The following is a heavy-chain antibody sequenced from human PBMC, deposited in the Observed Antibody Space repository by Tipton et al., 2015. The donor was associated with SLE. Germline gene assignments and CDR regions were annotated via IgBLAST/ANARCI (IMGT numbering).Heavy chain of an antibody. J-gene: IGHJ5*02. CDR2: INPNSGGT. Sequence: QLVQSGAEVKKPGSSVKVSCKASGGTFSSYAISWVRQAPGQGLEWMGRINPNSGGTNYAQKFQGRVTMTRDTSISTAYMELSRLRSDDTAVYYCAREGGIVVVPAARYSGSAGDWFDPWGQGTLVTVSS. V-gene: IGHV1-2*06. D-gene: IGHD2-2*01. CDR1: GGTFSSYA. CDR3: AREGGIVVVPAARYSGSAGDWFDP.